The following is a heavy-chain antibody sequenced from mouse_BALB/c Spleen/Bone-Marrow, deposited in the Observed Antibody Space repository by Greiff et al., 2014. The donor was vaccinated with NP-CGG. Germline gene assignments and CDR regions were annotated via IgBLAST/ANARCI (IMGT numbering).Heavy chain of an antibody. J-gene: IGHJ3*01. CDR2: ISDGGSYT. D-gene: IGHD1-2*01. CDR3: ARDLITTATSFAY. V-gene: IGHV5-4*02. CDR1: GFTFSDYY. Sequence: EVQRVESGGGLVKPGGSLKLSCAASGFTFSDYYMYWVRQTPGKRLEWVATISDGGSYTYYPDSVKGRFTISRDNAKNNLYLQMSSLKSEDTAMYYCARDLITTATSFAYWGQGTLVTVSA.